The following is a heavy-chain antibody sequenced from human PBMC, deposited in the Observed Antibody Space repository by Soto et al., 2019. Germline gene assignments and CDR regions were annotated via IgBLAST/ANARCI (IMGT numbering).Heavy chain of an antibody. CDR2: IIPIFGTA. Sequence: SVKVSCKASGGTFSSYAISWVRQAPGQGLEWMGGIIPIFGTANYAQKFQGRVTITADESTSTAYMELSSLKSEDTAVYYCAREGGTRYQDYYYYYGMDVWGQGTTVTVSS. V-gene: IGHV1-69*13. J-gene: IGHJ6*02. CDR3: AREGGTRYQDYYYYYGMDV. D-gene: IGHD1-1*01. CDR1: GGTFSSYA.